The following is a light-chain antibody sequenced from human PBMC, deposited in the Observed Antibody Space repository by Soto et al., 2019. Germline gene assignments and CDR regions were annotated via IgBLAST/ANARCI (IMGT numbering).Light chain of an antibody. J-gene: IGKJ5*01. CDR2: DAS. Sequence: EIVLAQSPATLSLSPGERATLSCRASQSVSIYLAWYQQKPGQAPRLLIYDASNRATGIPARLSGSGSGTDFTLTISSLEPEDFAVYYCQQRSNLPPKLTFGQGTRLEIK. CDR3: QQRSNLPPKLT. CDR1: QSVSIY. V-gene: IGKV3-11*01.